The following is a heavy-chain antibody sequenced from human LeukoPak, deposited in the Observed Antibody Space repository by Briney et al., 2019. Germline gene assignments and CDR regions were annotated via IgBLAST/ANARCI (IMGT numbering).Heavy chain of an antibody. Sequence: SETLSLTCTVSGGSISSYYWSWIRQPPGKGLEWIGYVYYSGSTDYNPYLKGRVTMSVNTSESQFSLKLSSVTAADTAVYYCATLQSSGYDYSDYWGQGILVTVSS. D-gene: IGHD3-22*01. V-gene: IGHV4-59*08. J-gene: IGHJ4*02. CDR1: GGSISSYY. CDR2: VYYSGST. CDR3: ATLQSSGYDYSDY.